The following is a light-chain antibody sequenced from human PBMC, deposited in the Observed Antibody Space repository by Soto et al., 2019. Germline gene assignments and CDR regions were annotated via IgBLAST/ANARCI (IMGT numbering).Light chain of an antibody. J-gene: IGLJ2*01. Sequence: QSALTQPRSVSGSPGQSVTISCTGSSSDVGGYNHVSWYQHHPGKAPKVMIYDVSKRTSGVPDRFSGSKSGNTASLAISGLQSDDEADYYCAAWDDSLNGPVFGGGTKLTVL. CDR3: AAWDDSLNGPV. CDR1: SSDVGGYNH. V-gene: IGLV2-11*01. CDR2: DVS.